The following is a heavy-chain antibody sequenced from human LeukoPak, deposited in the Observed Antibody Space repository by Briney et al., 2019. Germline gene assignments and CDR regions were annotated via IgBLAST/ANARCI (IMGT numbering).Heavy chain of an antibody. Sequence: GGSLRLSCAASGFTFSGYWMSWVRQAPGKGLEWVANIKQDGSEKYYVDSVKGRFTISRDNAKNSLYLQMNSLRAEDTAVYYCAREQYYDSSGTLDYWGQGTLVTVSS. V-gene: IGHV3-7*01. CDR1: GFTFSGYW. CDR3: AREQYYDSSGTLDY. J-gene: IGHJ4*02. D-gene: IGHD3-22*01. CDR2: IKQDGSEK.